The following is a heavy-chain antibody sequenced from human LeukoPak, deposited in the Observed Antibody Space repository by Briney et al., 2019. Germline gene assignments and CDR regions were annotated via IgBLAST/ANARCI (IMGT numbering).Heavy chain of an antibody. CDR1: GFTFSSYG. Sequence: GGSLRLSCAASGFTFSSYGMHWVRQAPGKGLEWVAFIRYDGSNKYYADSVKGRFTISRDNGKNSLYLQMNSLRAEDTAVYFCARSTGWYRNAFGVWGQGTMVTVSS. CDR3: ARSTGWYRNAFGV. D-gene: IGHD6-19*01. J-gene: IGHJ3*01. V-gene: IGHV3-30*02. CDR2: IRYDGSNK.